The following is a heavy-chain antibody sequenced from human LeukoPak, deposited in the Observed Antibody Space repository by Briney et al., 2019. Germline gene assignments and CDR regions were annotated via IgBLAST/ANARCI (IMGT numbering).Heavy chain of an antibody. J-gene: IGHJ4*02. V-gene: IGHV1-69*04. Sequence: ASVKVSCKASGGTFSSYAISWVRQAPGQGLEWMGRIIPILGIANYAQKFQGRVTITADKSTSTAYMELSSLRSEDTAVYYCASLSGNQNPDYWGQGTLVTVSS. CDR3: ASLSGNQNPDY. D-gene: IGHD6-19*01. CDR2: IIPILGIA. CDR1: GGTFSSYA.